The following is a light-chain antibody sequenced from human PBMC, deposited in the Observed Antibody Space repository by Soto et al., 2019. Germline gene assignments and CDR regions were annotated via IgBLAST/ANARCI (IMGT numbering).Light chain of an antibody. V-gene: IGKV3-20*01. Sequence: EIGLTQSPGILSLSPGERASLSCGASQSISSSFLAWYQQKPGQAPRLLIYGASSRATGIPDRFSGSGSGTDFTITISRLEPEDFAVYYCQQYGRSPPWTFGQGTKVDIK. CDR1: QSISSSF. CDR2: GAS. CDR3: QQYGRSPPWT. J-gene: IGKJ1*01.